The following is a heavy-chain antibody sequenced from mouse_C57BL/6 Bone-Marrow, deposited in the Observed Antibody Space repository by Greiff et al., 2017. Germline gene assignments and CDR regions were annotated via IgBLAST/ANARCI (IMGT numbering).Heavy chain of an antibody. CDR1: GYTFTDYY. D-gene: IGHD1-1*01. J-gene: IGHJ4*01. Sequence: EVQLQQSGPELVKPGASVKISCKASGYTFTDYYMNWVKQSHGKSLEWIGDINPNNGGTSYNQKFKGKATLTVDNSSSTAYMELRSLTSEDSAVYYCAREGGSSGYYYAMDYWGQGTSVTVSS. CDR3: AREGGSSGYYYAMDY. V-gene: IGHV1-26*01. CDR2: INPNNGGT.